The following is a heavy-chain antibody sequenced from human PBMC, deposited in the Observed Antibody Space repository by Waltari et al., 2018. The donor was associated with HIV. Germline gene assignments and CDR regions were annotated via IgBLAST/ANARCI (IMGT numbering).Heavy chain of an antibody. J-gene: IGHJ4*02. CDR3: STAFYSSSSAGSIDY. V-gene: IGHV1-2*02. CDR1: GYTFTGYY. D-gene: IGHD6-6*01. Sequence: QVQLVQSGAEVKKPGASVKVSCKASGYTFTGYYMHWVRQAPGQGLEWMGCVNPNSGCTNYAQKFQGRVTMTSYTSISTAYMELSRLRSDDTAVYYCSTAFYSSSSAGSIDYWGQGTLVTVSS. CDR2: VNPNSGCT.